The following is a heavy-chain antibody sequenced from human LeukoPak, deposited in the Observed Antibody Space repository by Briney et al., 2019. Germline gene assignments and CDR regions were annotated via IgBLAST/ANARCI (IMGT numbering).Heavy chain of an antibody. CDR2: INPNSGGT. CDR1: GYTFTSYG. V-gene: IGHV1-2*02. CDR3: ARAQNRVVVVPAARKKDAFDI. D-gene: IGHD2-2*01. Sequence: ASVKVSCKASGYTFTSYGISWVRQAPGQGLEWMGWINPNSGGTNYAQKFQGRVTMTRDTSISTAYMELSRLRSDDTAVYYCARAQNRVVVVPAARKKDAFDIWGQGTMVTVSS. J-gene: IGHJ3*02.